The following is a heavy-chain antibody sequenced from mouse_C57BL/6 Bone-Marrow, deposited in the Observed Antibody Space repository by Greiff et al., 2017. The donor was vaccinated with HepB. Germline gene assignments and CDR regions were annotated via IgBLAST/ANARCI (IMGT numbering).Heavy chain of an antibody. J-gene: IGHJ1*03. CDR1: GFTFNTYA. CDR3: VRKSNSWYFDV. D-gene: IGHD2-5*01. V-gene: IGHV10-3*01. CDR2: IRSKSSNYAT. Sequence: EVQLVESGGGLVQPKGSLKLSCAASGFTFNTYAMHWVRQAPGKGLEWVARIRSKSSNYATYYADSVQDRFTISRDESQRMLYLQMNNLKTEDTAMDYCVRKSNSWYFDVWGTGTPVTGSS.